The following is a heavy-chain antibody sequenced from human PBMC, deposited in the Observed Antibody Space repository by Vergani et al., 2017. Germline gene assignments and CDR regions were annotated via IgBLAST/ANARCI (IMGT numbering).Heavy chain of an antibody. CDR2: FEPEDGET. D-gene: IGHD5-12*01. Sequence: QVQLVQSGAEVKKPGASVKVSCKVSGYTLTELSMHWVRQAPGKGLEWMGGFEPEDGETSYAQKVQGRVTMTEDTSTDTAYMGLSSLRSEDTAVYYCATPRLRFSYYYYYGMDVWGQGTTVTVSS. CDR1: GYTLTELS. CDR3: ATPRLRFSYYYYYGMDV. J-gene: IGHJ6*02. V-gene: IGHV1-24*01.